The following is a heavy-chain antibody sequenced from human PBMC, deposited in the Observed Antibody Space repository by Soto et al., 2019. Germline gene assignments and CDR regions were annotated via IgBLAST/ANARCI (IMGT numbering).Heavy chain of an antibody. CDR2: IHSGGNT. V-gene: IGHV3-66*01. D-gene: IGHD1-1*01. CDR3: AGDSTGSIYSS. J-gene: IGHJ5*02. Sequence: EVPLVESGGGLVQPGGSLRLSCAASGLTVSSNSMTWVRQAPGKGLEWVSVIHSGGNTNYADSVEGRFTISRDNSKNTLYLQMNSLRIEDTAVYYCAGDSTGSIYSSWGQGTLVTVSS. CDR1: GLTVSSNS.